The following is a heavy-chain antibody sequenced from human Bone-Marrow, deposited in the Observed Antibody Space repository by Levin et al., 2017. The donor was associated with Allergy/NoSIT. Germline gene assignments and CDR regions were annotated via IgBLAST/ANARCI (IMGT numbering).Heavy chain of an antibody. D-gene: IGHD3-10*01. CDR2: IYSGGRG. CDR3: AIYGSGNDYSAFDI. Sequence: GGSLRLSCAASGFTVSSNHMSWVRQAPGKGLEWVSLIYSGGRGYYADSVRGRFTISRDTSKNTLYLQLNSLRAEDTAVYYCAIYGSGNDYSAFDIWGQGTMVTVSS. J-gene: IGHJ3*02. V-gene: IGHV3-53*01. CDR1: GFTVSSNH.